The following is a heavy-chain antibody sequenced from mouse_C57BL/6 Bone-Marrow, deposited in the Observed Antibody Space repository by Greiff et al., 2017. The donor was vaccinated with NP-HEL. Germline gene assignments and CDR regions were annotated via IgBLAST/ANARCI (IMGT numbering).Heavy chain of an antibody. CDR3: ARWGVITTVLDRDY. CDR2: IDPSDSYT. J-gene: IGHJ2*01. V-gene: IGHV1-50*01. Sequence: QVQLQQSGAELVKPGASVKLSCKASGYTFTSYWMQWVKQRPGQGLEWIGEIDPSDSYTNYNQKFKGKATLTVDTSSSTAYMQLSSLTSEDSAVYYCARWGVITTVLDRDYWGQGTTLTVSS. CDR1: GYTFTSYW. D-gene: IGHD1-1*01.